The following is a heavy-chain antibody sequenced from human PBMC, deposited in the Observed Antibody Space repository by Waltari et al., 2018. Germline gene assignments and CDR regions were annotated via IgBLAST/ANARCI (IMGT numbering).Heavy chain of an antibody. V-gene: IGHV3-21*01. CDR1: GFTFSSYS. J-gene: IGHJ3*02. CDR3: ARVSSGYGDYEVAFDI. Sequence: EVQLVESGGGLVKPGGYLRLSCAASGFTFSSYSMNWVRQAPGQGLEWVSSISSSSSYIYYAESLKGRFTISRDNAKNSLYLQMNSLRAEDTAVYYCARVSSGYGDYEVAFDIWGQGTMVTVSS. CDR2: ISSSSSYI. D-gene: IGHD4-17*01.